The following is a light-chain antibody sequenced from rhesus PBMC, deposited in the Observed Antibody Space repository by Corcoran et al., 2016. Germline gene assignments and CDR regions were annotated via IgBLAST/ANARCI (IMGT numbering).Light chain of an antibody. V-gene: IGLV2-19*02. CDR1: SNDIGYYPG. Sequence: QAAPTQSPSLSGSAGQSVTIFCTGTSNDIGYYPGVSWYQQHPGKAPKLMIYEVSKRPSGVSDRFSGSKSGNTASLTSSGLQAEDEADYYCSSYAGSGSYIFGGGTRLTV. CDR2: EVS. J-gene: IGLJ1*01. CDR3: SSYAGSGSYI.